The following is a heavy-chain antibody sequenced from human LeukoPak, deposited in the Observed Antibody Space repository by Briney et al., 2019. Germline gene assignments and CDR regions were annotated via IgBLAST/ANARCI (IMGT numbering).Heavy chain of an antibody. Sequence: ASVTLTRTASGYTFTSYDMRWVRQAPGQGLEWMGIINPSGGSTSYAQIFQGRVTMTRDTSTSTVYMGLSSLRSEDTAVYYCARGGSSWYRGSFQHWGQGTLVTVSS. CDR1: GYTFTSYD. D-gene: IGHD6-13*01. V-gene: IGHV1-46*01. CDR3: ARGGSSWYRGSFQH. J-gene: IGHJ1*01. CDR2: INPSGGST.